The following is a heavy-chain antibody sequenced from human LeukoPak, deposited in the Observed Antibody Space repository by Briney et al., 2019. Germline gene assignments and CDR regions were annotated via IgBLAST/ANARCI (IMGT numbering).Heavy chain of an antibody. CDR2: IYSGGST. CDR3: AREEAIVGATKGLDY. V-gene: IGHV3-66*01. D-gene: IGHD1-26*01. J-gene: IGHJ4*02. Sequence: PGGSLRLSCAASGFTVSSNYMSWVRQAPGKGLEWVSAIYSGGSTYYADSVKGRFTISRDNSKNTLYPQMNSLRAEDTAVYYCAREEAIVGATKGLDYWGQGTLVTVSS. CDR1: GFTVSSNY.